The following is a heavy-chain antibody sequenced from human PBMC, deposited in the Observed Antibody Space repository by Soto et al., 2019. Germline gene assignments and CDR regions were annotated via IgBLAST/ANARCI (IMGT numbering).Heavy chain of an antibody. CDR3: ARAGRDYYYGSGSYPHDAFDI. D-gene: IGHD3-10*01. CDR2: ISAYNGNT. V-gene: IGHV1-18*01. J-gene: IGHJ3*02. CDR1: GYTFTSYG. Sequence: ASVKGSCKASGYTFTSYGISWVRQAPGQGLEWMGWISAYNGNTNYAQKLQGRVTMTTDTSTSTAYMELRSLRSDDTAVYYCARAGRDYYYGSGSYPHDAFDIWGQGTMVTVSS.